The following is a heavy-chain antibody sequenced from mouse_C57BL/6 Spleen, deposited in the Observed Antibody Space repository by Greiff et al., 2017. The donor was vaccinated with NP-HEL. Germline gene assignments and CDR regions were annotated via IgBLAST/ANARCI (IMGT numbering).Heavy chain of an antibody. V-gene: IGHV1-55*01. D-gene: IGHD1-1*01. J-gene: IGHJ2*01. CDR2: IYPGSGST. CDR1: GYTFTSYW. Sequence: VQLQQSGAELVKPGASVKMSCKASGYTFTSYWITWVKQRPGQGLEWIGDIYPGSGSTNYNEKFKSKATLTVDTSSSTAYMQLSSLTSEYSAVYYCARGYYGPFDYWGQGTTLTVSS. CDR3: ARGYYGPFDY.